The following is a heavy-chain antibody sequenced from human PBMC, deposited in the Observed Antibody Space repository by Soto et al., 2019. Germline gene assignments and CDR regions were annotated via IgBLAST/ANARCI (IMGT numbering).Heavy chain of an antibody. CDR2: ISGSGGVT. CDR1: GLPFTEYD. D-gene: IGHD3-10*01. V-gene: IGHV3-23*01. J-gene: IGHJ4*02. CDR3: AKNRQFRSYYESAGHYDN. Sequence: GGSLTLSCVGSGLPFTEYDKRRNRPAPGEGREWVSGISGSGGVTYYADSVKGRFTISRDNSKNTLYLQMNSLRVEDTAIYYCAKNRQFRSYYESAGHYDNWGQGTLVTVSS.